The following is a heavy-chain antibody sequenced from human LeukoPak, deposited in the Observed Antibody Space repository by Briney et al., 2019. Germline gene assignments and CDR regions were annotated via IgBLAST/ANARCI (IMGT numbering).Heavy chain of an antibody. CDR1: GGPFSDYF. Sequence: PSEALSLTCAVYGGPFSDYFWSWVRQPPGRGLEWIGEINQSGSSTYNPSLKSRVTMSVDTSKNQLSLQMTSVTAADTAVYYCASIHQVRGSHTFDIWGQGTMVTVSS. CDR2: INQSGSS. V-gene: IGHV4-34*01. J-gene: IGHJ3*02. CDR3: ASIHQVRGSHTFDI. D-gene: IGHD3-10*01.